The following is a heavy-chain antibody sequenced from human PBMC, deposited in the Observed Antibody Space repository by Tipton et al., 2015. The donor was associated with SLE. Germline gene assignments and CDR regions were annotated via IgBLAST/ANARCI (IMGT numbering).Heavy chain of an antibody. CDR2: IYHSGST. D-gene: IGHD6-19*01. CDR1: GGSFSGYY. J-gene: IGHJ3*02. Sequence: LRLSCAVYGGSFSGYYWGWIRQPPGKGLEWIGSIYHSGSTYYNPSLRSRVTISVDTSKNQFSLKLSSVTAADTAVYYCARDKHSSGWDAFDIWGQGTMVTVSS. V-gene: IGHV4-34*01. CDR3: ARDKHSSGWDAFDI.